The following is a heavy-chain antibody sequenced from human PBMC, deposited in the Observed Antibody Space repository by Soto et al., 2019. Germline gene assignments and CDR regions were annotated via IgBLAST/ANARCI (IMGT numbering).Heavy chain of an antibody. D-gene: IGHD1-26*01. CDR3: ARASGRSKLLPFYFDP. J-gene: IGHJ5*02. CDR1: GYAFTTSA. CDR2: STPATGDT. Sequence: QATLVQSGAEVQKPGPSVRISCQPSGYAFTTSAIHSLRQAPGQSLERMGWSTPATGDTKYSQTVRGRFTFALDTSATTAYMDLGSLASHDTAVYYCARASGRSKLLPFYFDPWGQGTQVTVSS. V-gene: IGHV1-3*01.